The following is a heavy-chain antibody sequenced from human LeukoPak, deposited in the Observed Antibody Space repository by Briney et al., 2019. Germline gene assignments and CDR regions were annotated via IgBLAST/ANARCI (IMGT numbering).Heavy chain of an antibody. V-gene: IGHV3-53*01. CDR1: GFTFSTNY. J-gene: IGHJ4*02. CDR3: AKSTLVVVPAATFDY. Sequence: PGGSLRLSCAASGFTFSTNYMSWVRQAPGKGLEWVSVIYSGGSPYYADSVKGRFTISRDNSKNTLYLQMNSLRAEDTAVYYCAKSTLVVVPAATFDYWGQGTLVTVSS. D-gene: IGHD2-2*01. CDR2: IYSGGSP.